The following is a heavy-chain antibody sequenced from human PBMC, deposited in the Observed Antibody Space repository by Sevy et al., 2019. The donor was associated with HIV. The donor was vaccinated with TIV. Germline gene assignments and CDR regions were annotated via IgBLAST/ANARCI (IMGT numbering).Heavy chain of an antibody. D-gene: IGHD2-2*02. CDR1: GFTFSNAW. CDR2: IKSKTDGGTT. Sequence: GGSLRLSCAASGFTFSNAWMSWVRQAPGKGLEWVGRIKSKTDGGTTDYAAPVKGRFTISRDDSKNMLYLQMNSLKTEDTAVYYCTTGEGCSSTSCYRVYYYYGMDVWGQGTTVTVSS. CDR3: TTGEGCSSTSCYRVYYYYGMDV. J-gene: IGHJ6*02. V-gene: IGHV3-15*01.